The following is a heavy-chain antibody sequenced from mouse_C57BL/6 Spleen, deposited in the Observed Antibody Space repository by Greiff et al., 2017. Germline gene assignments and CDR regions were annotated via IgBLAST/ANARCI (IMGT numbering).Heavy chain of an antibody. J-gene: IGHJ2*01. CDR3: ARAVRVYFDY. D-gene: IGHD6-1*01. CDR2: IDPSDSYT. V-gene: IGHV1-59*01. CDR1: GYTFTSYW. Sequence: VQLQQPGAELVRPGTSVKLSCKASGYTFTSYWMHWVKQRTGHGLEWIGVIDPSDSYTNYNQKFKGKATLTVDTSSSTAYMQLSSLTSEDSAVYYCARAVRVYFDYWGQGTTLTVSS.